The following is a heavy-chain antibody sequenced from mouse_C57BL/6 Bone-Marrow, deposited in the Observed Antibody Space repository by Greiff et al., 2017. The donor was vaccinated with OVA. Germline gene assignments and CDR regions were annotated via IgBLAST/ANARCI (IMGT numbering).Heavy chain of an antibody. Sequence: QVQLKESGAELMKPGASVKLSCKATGYTFTGYWIEWVKQRPGHGLEWIGEILPGSGSTNYNEKFKGKATFTADTSSNTAYMQLSSLTTEDSAIYVCARLGYPLKFAYWGQGTMVTVSA. CDR1: GYTFTGYW. CDR2: ILPGSGST. CDR3: ARLGYPLKFAY. J-gene: IGHJ3*01. D-gene: IGHD1-3*01. V-gene: IGHV1-9*01.